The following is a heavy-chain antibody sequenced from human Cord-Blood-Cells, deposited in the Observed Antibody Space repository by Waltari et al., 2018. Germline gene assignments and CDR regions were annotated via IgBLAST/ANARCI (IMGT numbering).Heavy chain of an antibody. J-gene: IGHJ3*02. CDR1: GFTFSSYE. D-gene: IGHD6-13*01. V-gene: IGHV3-48*03. CDR3: ARVQGVAAAGTNDAFDI. Sequence: EVQLVESGGGLVQPGGSLRLSCAASGFTFSSYEMNWVRQAPGTGLEWVSYISSSGSTINYADAVKGRLTISRDNAKDTLYLQMNSLRGEDTAVYYCARVQGVAAAGTNDAFDIWGQGTMVTVSS. CDR2: ISSSGSTI.